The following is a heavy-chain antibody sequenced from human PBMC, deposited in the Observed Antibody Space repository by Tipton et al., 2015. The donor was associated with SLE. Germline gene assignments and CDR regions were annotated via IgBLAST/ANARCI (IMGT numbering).Heavy chain of an antibody. CDR3: ARRYWGNDAFDI. CDR2: LYTSGST. D-gene: IGHD2-8*02. J-gene: IGHJ3*02. V-gene: IGHV4-61*02. Sequence: TLSLTCTVSGGSISSGSYYWSWIRQPAGKGLEWIGRLYTSGSTNYNPSLKSRVTISVDTSKNQFSLKLSPVTAADTAVYYCARRYWGNDAFDIWGQGTMVTVSS. CDR1: GGSISSGSYY.